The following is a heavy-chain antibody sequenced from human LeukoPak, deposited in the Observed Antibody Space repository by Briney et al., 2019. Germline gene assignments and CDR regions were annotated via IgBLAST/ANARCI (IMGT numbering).Heavy chain of an antibody. Sequence: ASVKVSCKASGYTFTSYAMHWVRQAPGQRLEWMGWINAGNGNTKYSQKFQGRVTITRDTSASTAYMELSSLRSEDTAVYYCARGYCSGGSCYGLGYWGQGTLVTVSS. J-gene: IGHJ4*02. CDR1: GYTFTSYA. CDR2: INAGNGNT. D-gene: IGHD2-15*01. V-gene: IGHV1-3*01. CDR3: ARGYCSGGSCYGLGY.